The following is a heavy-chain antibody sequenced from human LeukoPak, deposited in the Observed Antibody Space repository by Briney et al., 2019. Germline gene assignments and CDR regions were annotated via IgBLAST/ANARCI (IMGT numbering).Heavy chain of an antibody. CDR1: GFTFSSYA. V-gene: IGHV3-23*01. CDR2: ISGSGGST. CDR3: AVTLLWFGESGGYFDY. D-gene: IGHD3-10*01. J-gene: IGHJ4*02. Sequence: GGSLRLSCAASGFTFSSYAMSWVRQAPGKGLEWVSAISGSGGSTYYADSVKGRFTISRDNSKNTLYLQMNSPRAEDTAVYYCAVTLLWFGESGGYFDYWGQGTLVTVSS.